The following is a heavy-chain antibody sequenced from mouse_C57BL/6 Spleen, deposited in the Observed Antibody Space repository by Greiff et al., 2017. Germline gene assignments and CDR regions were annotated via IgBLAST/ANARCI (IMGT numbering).Heavy chain of an antibody. CDR2: IYPGSGNT. Sequence: QVQLQQSGAELVRPGASVKLSCKASGYTFTDYYINWVKQRPGQGLEWIARIYPGSGNTYYNEKFKGKATLTAEKSSSTAYMQLSSLTSEVSAVYFCARGGYYGSPAWFAYWGQGTLVTVSA. D-gene: IGHD1-1*01. CDR1: GYTFTDYY. V-gene: IGHV1-76*01. CDR3: ARGGYYGSPAWFAY. J-gene: IGHJ3*01.